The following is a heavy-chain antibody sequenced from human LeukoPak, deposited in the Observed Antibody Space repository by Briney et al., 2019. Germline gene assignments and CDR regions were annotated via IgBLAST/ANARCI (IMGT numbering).Heavy chain of an antibody. Sequence: SQTLSLTCAISGDSVSSNSAAWNWIRQSPSRGLEWLGRTYYRSKWYNDYAVSVKSRITINPDTSKNQFSLRLNSVTPEDTAVYYCARGPFLSYSSGWYTIDYWGQGTLVTVSS. CDR2: TYYRSKWYN. CDR3: ARGPFLSYSSGWYTIDY. V-gene: IGHV6-1*01. J-gene: IGHJ4*02. D-gene: IGHD6-19*01. CDR1: GDSVSSNSAA.